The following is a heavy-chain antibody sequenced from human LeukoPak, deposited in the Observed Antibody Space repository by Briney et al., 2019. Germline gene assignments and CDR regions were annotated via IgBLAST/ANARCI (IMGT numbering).Heavy chain of an antibody. J-gene: IGHJ4*02. CDR1: GFPFSSYS. D-gene: IGHD6-13*01. CDR2: IKPDGTTK. V-gene: IGHV3-7*03. Sequence: GGSLRLSCAASGFPFSSYSMTWVRQAPGKGLEWVANIKPDGTTKFYVDSVKGRFTISRDNALNSLYLQMNSLRAEDMAIYYCARSIPYGTTWYGRSDYWGQGTLVTVSS. CDR3: ARSIPYGTTWYGRSDY.